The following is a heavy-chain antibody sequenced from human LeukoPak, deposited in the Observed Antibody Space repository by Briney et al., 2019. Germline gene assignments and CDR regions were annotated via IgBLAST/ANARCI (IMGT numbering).Heavy chain of an antibody. V-gene: IGHV3-43*01. D-gene: IGHD1-26*01. CDR1: GFTFDRYT. CDR2: IGRRDNNR. Sequence: GGSLRLSCAASGFTFDRYTIHWVRQAPGKGLEWVSLIGRRDNNRYYADSVRGRFTISRDNSKNSLYLQMNSLRAEDTAVYYCARGPWELYTAAEYFQHWGQGTLVTVSS. CDR3: ARGPWELYTAAEYFQH. J-gene: IGHJ1*01.